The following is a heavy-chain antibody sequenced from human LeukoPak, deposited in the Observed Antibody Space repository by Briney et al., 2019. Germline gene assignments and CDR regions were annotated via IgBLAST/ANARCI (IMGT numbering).Heavy chain of an antibody. J-gene: IGHJ4*02. CDR3: ATSTVDIVATIGCFDY. D-gene: IGHD5-12*01. CDR1: GFTFSSYA. V-gene: IGHV3-23*01. CDR2: ISGSGDNT. Sequence: GGSLRLSCAASGFTFSSYAMSWVRQAPGKGLEWVSGISGSGDNTYYADSVKGRFTISRDNSKNTLYLQMNSLRAEDTAVYYCATSTVDIVATIGCFDYWGQGTLVTVSS.